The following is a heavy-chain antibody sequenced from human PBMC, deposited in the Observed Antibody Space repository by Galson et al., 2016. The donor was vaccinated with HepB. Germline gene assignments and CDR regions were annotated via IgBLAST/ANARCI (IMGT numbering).Heavy chain of an antibody. D-gene: IGHD3-9*01. CDR1: GFTFSDYY. J-gene: IGHJ3*02. CDR2: SSGSSTYT. CDR3: AKDKTELRYFDWQSFGAFHM. Sequence: SLRLSCAASGFTFSDYYMTWIRQSPGKGLEWVSYSSGSSTYTNYADSVKGRFTISRDNAKNSLYLQMNSLRAEDTAVYYCAKDKTELRYFDWQSFGAFHMWGQGTMATVS. V-gene: IGHV3-11*06.